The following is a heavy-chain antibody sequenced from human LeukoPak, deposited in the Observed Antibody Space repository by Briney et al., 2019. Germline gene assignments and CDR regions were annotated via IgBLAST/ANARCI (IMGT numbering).Heavy chain of an antibody. V-gene: IGHV1-8*03. CDR3: ARGRNWGDLARAINYYYYYMDV. J-gene: IGHJ6*03. CDR2: MNPNSGNT. Sequence: ASVKVSCKASVYTFTSYDINWVRQATGQGLEWMGWMNPNSGNTGYAQKFQGRVTITRNTSISTAYMELSSLRSEDTAVYYCARGRNWGDLARAINYYYYYMDVWGKGTTVTVSS. CDR1: VYTFTSYD. D-gene: IGHD3-16*01.